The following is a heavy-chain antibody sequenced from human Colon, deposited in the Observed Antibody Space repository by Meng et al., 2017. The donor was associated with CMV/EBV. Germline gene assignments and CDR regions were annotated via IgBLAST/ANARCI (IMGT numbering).Heavy chain of an antibody. Sequence: GESLKISCAASGFTVSNNYMSWVRQAPGKGLEWVSTIYTGGSTYYADSVKGRFTISRDNSKNTLYLQMNSLRAEDTAVYYCARSYYYYSSGYLDCWGQGTLVTVSS. CDR3: ARSYYYYSSGYLDC. V-gene: IGHV3-53*01. CDR2: IYTGGST. D-gene: IGHD3-22*01. J-gene: IGHJ4*02. CDR1: GFTVSNNY.